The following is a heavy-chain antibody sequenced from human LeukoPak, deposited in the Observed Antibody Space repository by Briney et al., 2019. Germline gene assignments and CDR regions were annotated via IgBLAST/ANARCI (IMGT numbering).Heavy chain of an antibody. J-gene: IGHJ6*02. CDR1: GYTFTSYD. CDR2: MNPNSGNT. V-gene: IGHV1-8*01. CDR3: ARDWDGATTETDYSYYGVDV. D-gene: IGHD1-1*01. Sequence: GASVKVSCKASGYTFTSYDINWVRQATGQGLEWMGWMNPNSGNTGYAQKFQGRVTMTRNTAISTAYMELSSLRSEDTAVYYCARDWDGATTETDYSYYGVDVWGQGTTVTVSS.